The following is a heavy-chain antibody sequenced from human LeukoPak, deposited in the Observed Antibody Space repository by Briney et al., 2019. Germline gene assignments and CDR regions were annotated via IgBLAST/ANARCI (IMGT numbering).Heavy chain of an antibody. J-gene: IGHJ4*02. Sequence: PGGSLRLSCAASRFSFDDYGMSWVRQAPGKGLEWVSGINWNGGSTAYADSVKGRFTISRDNSKNTLYLQMGSLRAEDMAIYYCARDFDYWGQGTLVTVSS. V-gene: IGHV3-20*04. CDR3: ARDFDY. CDR2: INWNGGST. CDR1: RFSFDDYG.